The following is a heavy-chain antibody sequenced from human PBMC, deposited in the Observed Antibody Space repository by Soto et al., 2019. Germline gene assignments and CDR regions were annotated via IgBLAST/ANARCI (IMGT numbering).Heavy chain of an antibody. CDR3: AADPRRHVGAKAFAI. J-gene: IGHJ3*02. Sequence: SMRLPWAASGFTRSSHAVSWVRQATEKELEWVSAISGSGGSTYYADSVKGRFAISRDNSKNTLYLQMNSLRAEDTAVYYCAADPRRHVGAKAFAILRHRTTVTV. D-gene: IGHD1-26*01. V-gene: IGHV3-23*01. CDR2: ISGSGGST. CDR1: GFTRSSHA.